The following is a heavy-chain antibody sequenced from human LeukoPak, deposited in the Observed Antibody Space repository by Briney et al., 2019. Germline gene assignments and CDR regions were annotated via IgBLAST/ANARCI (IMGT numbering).Heavy chain of an antibody. CDR1: GGTFSSYA. CDR3: AREETGALELDY. CDR2: IIPILGIA. J-gene: IGHJ4*02. D-gene: IGHD7-27*01. Sequence: AASVKVSCKASGGTFSSYAISWVGQAPGQGLEWMGRIIPILGIANYAQKFQGRVTITADKSTSTAYMELSSLRSEDTAVYYCAREETGALELDYWGQGTLVTVSS. V-gene: IGHV1-69*04.